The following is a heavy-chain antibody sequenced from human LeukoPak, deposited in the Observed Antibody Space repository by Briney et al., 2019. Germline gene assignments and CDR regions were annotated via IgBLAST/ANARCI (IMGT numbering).Heavy chain of an antibody. Sequence: PGGSLRLSCGASGFTFSSYAMSWVRQAPGKGLEWVSGISGSGGNTFYADSVKGRFTISRDNSKNTLYLQINSLRAEDTAVYYCAKRNSSGWYYFDYWGRGTLVTVS. CDR2: ISGSGGNT. V-gene: IGHV3-23*01. D-gene: IGHD6-19*01. CDR1: GFTFSSYA. J-gene: IGHJ4*02. CDR3: AKRNSSGWYYFDY.